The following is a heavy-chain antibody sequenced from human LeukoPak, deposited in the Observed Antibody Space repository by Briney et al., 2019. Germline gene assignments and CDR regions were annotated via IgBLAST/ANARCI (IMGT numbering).Heavy chain of an antibody. V-gene: IGHV4-59*01. CDR2: IHYSGST. Sequence: SETLSLTCTVSGDSTNSYYWSWIQQPPGKGLEWIGNIHYSGSTNYNPSLKSRVTISIDTSKNQFSLKLSSVTAADTAVYYCARVTTTLTVNDAFDIWGQGTMVTVSS. D-gene: IGHD4-11*01. CDR1: GDSTNSYY. J-gene: IGHJ3*02. CDR3: ARVTTTLTVNDAFDI.